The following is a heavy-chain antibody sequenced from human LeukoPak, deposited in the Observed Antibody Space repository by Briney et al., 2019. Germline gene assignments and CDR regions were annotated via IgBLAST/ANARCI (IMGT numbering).Heavy chain of an antibody. J-gene: IGHJ6*02. V-gene: IGHV3-23*01. Sequence: GGSLRLSCAVSGLTFSNSAMSWVRQAPGKGLEWVSAISVGSDVIYYADSVKGRFAISRDNSKHTVYLQMDSLRAEDTAVYYCARARSGSYYYYGMDVWGQGTTVTVSS. CDR1: GLTFSNSA. CDR3: ARARSGSYYYYGMDV. CDR2: ISVGSDVI. D-gene: IGHD1-26*01.